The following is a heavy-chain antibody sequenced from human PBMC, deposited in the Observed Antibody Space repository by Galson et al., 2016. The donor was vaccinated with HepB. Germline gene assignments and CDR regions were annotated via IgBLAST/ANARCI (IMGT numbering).Heavy chain of an antibody. D-gene: IGHD2-21*01. CDR2: ISGDDRNT. Sequence: SLRLSCAASRFTFSTYPMSWVRQAPGKGLEWVSTISGDDRNTHYADSVKGRFTISRDNSKNTLYLQMNSLRAEDTAVYYCARGGTYCGGDCYYYMDVWGKGTTVTVSS. J-gene: IGHJ6*03. CDR1: RFTFSTYP. CDR3: ARGGTYCGGDCYYYMDV. V-gene: IGHV3-23*01.